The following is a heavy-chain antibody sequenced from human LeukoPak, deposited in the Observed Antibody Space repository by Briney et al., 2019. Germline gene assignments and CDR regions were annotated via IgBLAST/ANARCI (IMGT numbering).Heavy chain of an antibody. CDR2: IYYSGST. D-gene: IGHD6-6*01. V-gene: IGHV4-39*07. J-gene: IGHJ4*02. CDR3: ARASVVYSSSDY. CDR1: GGSISSSSYY. Sequence: SETLSLTCTVSGGSISSSSYYWGWIRQPPGNGLEWIGSIYYSGSTNYNPSLKSRVTISVDTSKNQFSLKLSSVTAADTAVYYCARASVVYSSSDYWGQGTLVTVSS.